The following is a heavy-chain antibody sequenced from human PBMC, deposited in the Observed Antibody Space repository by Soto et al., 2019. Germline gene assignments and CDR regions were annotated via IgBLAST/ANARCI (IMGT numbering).Heavy chain of an antibody. CDR3: ARGGNSGYVW. J-gene: IGHJ4*02. Sequence: SETLSLTCAVSGGSISSGGYSWSWIRQPPGKGLEWIGYIYHSGSTYYNPSLKSRVTISVDTSKNQFSLKLSFVTAADTAVYYCARGGNSGYVWWGQGTLVTVSS. D-gene: IGHD5-12*01. V-gene: IGHV4-30-2*01. CDR2: IYHSGST. CDR1: GGSISSGGYS.